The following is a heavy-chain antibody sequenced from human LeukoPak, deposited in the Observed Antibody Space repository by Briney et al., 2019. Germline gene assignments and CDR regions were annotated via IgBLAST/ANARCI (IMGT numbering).Heavy chain of an antibody. V-gene: IGHV1-2*02. CDR2: INPKSGGT. J-gene: IGHJ6*02. CDR1: GYTFTGYY. D-gene: IGHD6-19*01. Sequence: ASVKVSCKASGYTFTGYYMHWVRQAPGQGLEWMGWINPKSGGTNYAQKFQGRVTMTRDTSISTAYMELSRLRSDDTAVYYCARDLRRAVAGTNYYYYYGMDVWGQGTTVTVSS. CDR3: ARDLRRAVAGTNYYYYYGMDV.